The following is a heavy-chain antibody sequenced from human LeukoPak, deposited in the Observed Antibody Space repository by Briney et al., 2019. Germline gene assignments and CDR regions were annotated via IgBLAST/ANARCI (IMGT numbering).Heavy chain of an antibody. V-gene: IGHV3-23*01. J-gene: IGHJ5*02. CDR1: GFTFSSYA. CDR3: ARDPHGYWWFDP. CDR2: ISGSGGST. D-gene: IGHD5-18*01. Sequence: PGGSLRLSCAASGFTFSSYAMSWVRQAPGKGLEWVSAISGSGGSTYYADSVKGRFTISRDNSKNTLYLQMNSLRAEDTAVYYCARDPHGYWWFDPWGQGTLVTVSS.